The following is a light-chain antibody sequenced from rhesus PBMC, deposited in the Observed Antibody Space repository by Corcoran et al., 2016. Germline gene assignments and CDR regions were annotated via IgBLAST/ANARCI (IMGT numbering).Light chain of an antibody. CDR1: QSVSSS. Sequence: EIVLTQSPATLSLSPGERATLSCRASQSVSSSLAWYQQNTGQAPRLLIYAASSRATGIPDRFSGRGSGTDFTLTISSLEPEAVGVYYCHQYSNWPHTFGGGTKVELK. V-gene: IGKV3-35*01. J-gene: IGKJ4*01. CDR3: HQYSNWPHT. CDR2: AAS.